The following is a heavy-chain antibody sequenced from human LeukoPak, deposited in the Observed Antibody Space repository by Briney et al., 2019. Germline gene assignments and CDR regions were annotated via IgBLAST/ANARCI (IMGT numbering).Heavy chain of an antibody. Sequence: GGSLRLSCAASRFTFSDYYMSWIRQAPRKGLEWVSYISSSGSTIYYADSVKGRFTISRDNAKNSLYLQMNSLRAEDTAVYYCARESFDGALLDYWGQGTLVTVSS. V-gene: IGHV3-11*01. CDR3: ARESFDGALLDY. CDR1: RFTFSDYY. J-gene: IGHJ4*02. CDR2: ISSSGSTI.